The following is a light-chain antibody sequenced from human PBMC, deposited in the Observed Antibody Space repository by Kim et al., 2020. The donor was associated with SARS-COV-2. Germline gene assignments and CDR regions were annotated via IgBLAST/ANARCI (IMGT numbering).Light chain of an antibody. CDR3: QVWDTPSDHYV. V-gene: IGLV3-21*04. CDR2: DDR. J-gene: IGLJ1*01. Sequence: SYELTQPPSVSVAPGKTATITWGGNNIGSKSVQWYQQKPGQAPVLVIYDDRDRPSGIPERFSGSNSGNTATLTISRVEAGDEADYFCQVWDTPSDHYV. CDR1: NIGSKS.